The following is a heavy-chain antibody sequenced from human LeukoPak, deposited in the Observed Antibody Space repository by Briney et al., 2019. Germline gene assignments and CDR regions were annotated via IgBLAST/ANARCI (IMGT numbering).Heavy chain of an antibody. J-gene: IGHJ5*02. CDR2: IKSGDSTT. V-gene: IGHV1-46*01. CDR3: AREGTDIVVVVAAHFGANWFDP. D-gene: IGHD2-15*01. CDR1: GYTFTDYY. Sequence: ASVKVSCKASGYTFTDYYIHWVRQAPGQGLEWIGIIKSGDSTTSYAQKFQGRVTITRDTSASTAYMELSSLRSEDTAVYYCAREGTDIVVVVAAHFGANWFDPWGQGTLVTVSS.